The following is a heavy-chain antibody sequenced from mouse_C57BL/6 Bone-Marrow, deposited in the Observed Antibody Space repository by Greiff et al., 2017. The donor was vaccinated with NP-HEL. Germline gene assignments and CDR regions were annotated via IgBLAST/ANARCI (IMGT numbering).Heavy chain of an antibody. D-gene: IGHD2-3*01. J-gene: IGHJ2*01. CDR1: GFTFSDYY. V-gene: IGHV5-16*01. Sequence: EVQVVESEGGLVQPGSSMKLSCTASGFTFSDYYMAWVRQVPEKGLEWVANINYDGSSTYYLDSLKSRFIISRDNAKNILYLQMSSLKSEDTATYYCARDRDDGYYYFDYWGQGTTLTVSS. CDR3: ARDRDDGYYYFDY. CDR2: INYDGSST.